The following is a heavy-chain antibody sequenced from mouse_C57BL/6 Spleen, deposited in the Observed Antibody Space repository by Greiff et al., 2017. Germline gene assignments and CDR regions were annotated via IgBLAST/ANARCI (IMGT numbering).Heavy chain of an antibody. CDR3: ARGVLWELGVYFDY. CDR2: INPYNGDT. J-gene: IGHJ2*01. Sequence: EVMLVESGPELVKPGASVKISCKASGYSFTGYFMNWVKQSHGKSLEWIGRINPYNGDTFYNQKFKGKATLTVDKSSSTAHMELLSLTSEDFAVYYGARGVLWELGVYFDYWGQGTTLTVSS. CDR1: GYSFTGYF. V-gene: IGHV1-37*01. D-gene: IGHD2-1*01.